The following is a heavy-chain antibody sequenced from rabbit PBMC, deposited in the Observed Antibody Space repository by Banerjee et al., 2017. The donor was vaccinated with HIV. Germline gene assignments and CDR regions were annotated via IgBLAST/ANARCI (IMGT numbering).Heavy chain of an antibody. V-gene: IGHV1S45*01. CDR1: GFSFNNNYV. CDR2: INSNTGNT. Sequence: QEQLEESGGDLVKPEGSLTLTCTASGFSFNNNYVMCWVRQAPGKGLEWIACINSNTGNTVYASWAKGPFTISKTSSTTVTLQMTSLTAADTATYFCVREYVRKSGDYYHFKLWGPGTLVTVS. J-gene: IGHJ4*01. CDR3: VREYVRKSGDYYHFKL. D-gene: IGHD1-1*01.